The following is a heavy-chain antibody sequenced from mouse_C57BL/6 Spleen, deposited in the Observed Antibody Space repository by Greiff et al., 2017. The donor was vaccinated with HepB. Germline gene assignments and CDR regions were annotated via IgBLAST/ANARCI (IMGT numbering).Heavy chain of an antibody. CDR3: SLRDAMDY. CDR2: IDPENGDT. V-gene: IGHV14-4*01. CDR1: GFNIKDDY. J-gene: IGHJ4*01. Sequence: LVESGAELVRPGASVKLSCTASGFNIKDDYMHWVKQRPEQGLEWIGWIDPENGDTEYASKFQGKATITADTSSNTAYLQLSSLTSEDTVVYYCSLRDAMDYWGQGTSVTVSS. D-gene: IGHD3-2*02.